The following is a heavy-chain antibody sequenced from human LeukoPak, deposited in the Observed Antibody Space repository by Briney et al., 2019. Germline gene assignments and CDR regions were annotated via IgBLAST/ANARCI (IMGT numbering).Heavy chain of an antibody. D-gene: IGHD1-1*01. CDR2: ISYDVSYK. V-gene: IGHV3-30*18. Sequence: QPGGSLRLSCAASGSTFSGYGMHWVRQAPGKGLEWVAVISYDVSYKYYADSVKGRFTISRDNSKNTLYLQMNSLRAEDTAVYHCAKDALNDLYAFDIWGQGTMVTVSS. CDR1: GSTFSGYG. J-gene: IGHJ3*02. CDR3: AKDALNDLYAFDI.